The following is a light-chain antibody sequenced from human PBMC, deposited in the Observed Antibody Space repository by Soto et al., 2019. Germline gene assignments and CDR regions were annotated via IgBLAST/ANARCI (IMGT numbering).Light chain of an antibody. CDR1: QTINNF. J-gene: IGKJ2*01. V-gene: IGKV1-39*01. Sequence: DIQMTQSPSSLSASVGDRVTITCRTSQTINNFLNWYQQKPGNAPKLLIYGASTLHREVPSRFSGSGSGTDFTLTITNVQSEDFATYFCQQSYQNPRTFGQGTTLEI. CDR3: QQSYQNPRT. CDR2: GAS.